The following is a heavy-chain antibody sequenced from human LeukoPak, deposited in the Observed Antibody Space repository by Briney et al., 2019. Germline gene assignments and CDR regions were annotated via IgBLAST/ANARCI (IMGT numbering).Heavy chain of an antibody. CDR3: ASRTGSGDY. J-gene: IGHJ4*02. CDR1: GYTFTSYY. Sequence: ASVKVSCKASGYTFTSYYMHWVRQAPGQGLEWMGWMNPNSGNTGYAQKFQGRVTMTRNTSISTAYMELSSLRSEDTAVYYCASRTGSGDYWGQGTLVTVSS. D-gene: IGHD1-1*01. CDR2: MNPNSGNT. V-gene: IGHV1-8*02.